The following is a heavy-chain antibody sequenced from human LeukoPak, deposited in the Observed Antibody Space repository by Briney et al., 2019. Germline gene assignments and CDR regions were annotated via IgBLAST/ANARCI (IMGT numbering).Heavy chain of an antibody. CDR3: ARDLDYGDYPGPLFDY. V-gene: IGHV4-59*01. D-gene: IGHD4-17*01. Sequence: SETLSLTCTVSGGSISSYYWSWIRQPPGKGLEWIGYIYYSGSTNYNPSLKSRVTISVDTSKNQFSLKLSSVTAADTAVYYCARDLDYGDYPGPLFDYWGQGTLVTVSS. CDR1: GGSISSYY. CDR2: IYYSGST. J-gene: IGHJ4*02.